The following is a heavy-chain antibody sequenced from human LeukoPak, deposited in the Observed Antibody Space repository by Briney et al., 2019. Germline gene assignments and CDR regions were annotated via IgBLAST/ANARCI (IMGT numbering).Heavy chain of an antibody. CDR3: AREGLSDAFDI. CDR2: ISYDGSNK. CDR1: GFIFTDYW. J-gene: IGHJ3*02. Sequence: PGGSLRLSCAASGFIFTDYWMNWVRQAPGKGLEWVAVISYDGSNKYYADSVKGRFTISRDNSKNTLHLQMNSLRAEDTAVYYCAREGLSDAFDIWGQGTMVTVSS. V-gene: IGHV3-30-3*01.